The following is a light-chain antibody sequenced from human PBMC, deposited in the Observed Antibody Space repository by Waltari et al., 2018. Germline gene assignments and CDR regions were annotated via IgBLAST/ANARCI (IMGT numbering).Light chain of an antibody. CDR3: CSYAGSSIVV. CDR2: YVT. Sequence: QSALTQPRPVSGSHGQSVTISCTGTSSDVGGYNYVSWYQHRPGKAPKLMIYYVTTRPSGVPYRFSGSKSGNTASLTISGLQAEYDADYYCCSYAGSSIVVFGGGTKLTVL. J-gene: IGLJ2*01. CDR1: SSDVGGYNY. V-gene: IGLV2-11*01.